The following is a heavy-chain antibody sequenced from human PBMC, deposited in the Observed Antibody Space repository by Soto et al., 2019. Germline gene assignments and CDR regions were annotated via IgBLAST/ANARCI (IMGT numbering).Heavy chain of an antibody. J-gene: IGHJ4*02. Sequence: QITLKESGPTLVKPTQTLTLTCTFSGFSLSANGMSVGWIRQPPGKALEWLALIYWDDDKRYSPSLSSRLTVTKDTSKNLVVLTMTHMDPVDTATYYCTHSHTYYGSGSPHWGQGTLVTVSS. CDR3: THSHTYYGSGSPH. D-gene: IGHD3-10*01. V-gene: IGHV2-5*02. CDR2: IYWDDDK. CDR1: GFSLSANGMS.